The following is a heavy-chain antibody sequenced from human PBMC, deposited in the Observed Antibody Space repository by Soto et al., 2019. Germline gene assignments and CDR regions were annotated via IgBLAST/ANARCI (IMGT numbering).Heavy chain of an antibody. CDR2: IGGNGADT. CDR3: AIPSGLTVTGPDY. D-gene: IGHD6-19*01. Sequence: GGSLRLSCAASGFIFRNYAMSWVRQAPGKGLEWVSAIGGNGADTYYADSVKGRFTISRDNSKNALYLQMNSLRAEDTAVYFCAIPSGLTVTGPDYWGQGTLVTVSS. J-gene: IGHJ4*02. CDR1: GFIFRNYA. V-gene: IGHV3-23*01.